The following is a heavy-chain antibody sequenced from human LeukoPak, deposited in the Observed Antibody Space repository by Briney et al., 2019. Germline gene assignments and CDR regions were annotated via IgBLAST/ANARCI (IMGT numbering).Heavy chain of an antibody. CDR3: ARWSGLRGAFDI. D-gene: IGHD3-3*01. V-gene: IGHV1-3*01. J-gene: IGHJ3*02. CDR1: GYTFTSYA. Sequence: ASVKVSCKASGYTFTSYAMHWVRQAPGQRLEWMGWINAGNGNTKYSQKFQGRVTITRDTSASTACMELSSPRSEDTAVYYCARWSGLRGAFDIWGQGTMVTVSS. CDR2: INAGNGNT.